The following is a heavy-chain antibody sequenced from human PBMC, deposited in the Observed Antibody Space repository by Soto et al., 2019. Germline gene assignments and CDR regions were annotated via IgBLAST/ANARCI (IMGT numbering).Heavy chain of an antibody. J-gene: IGHJ4*02. CDR3: ARVAVLGYCTNGVCPDDDY. D-gene: IGHD2-8*01. Sequence: PSETLSLTCTVSGGSISSGDYYWSWIRQPPGKGLEWIGYIYYSGSTYYNPSLKSRVTISVDTSKNQFSLKLSSVTAADTAVYYCARVAVLGYCTNGVCPDDDYWGRGTLVTVSS. CDR2: IYYSGST. CDR1: GGSISSGDYY. V-gene: IGHV4-30-4*01.